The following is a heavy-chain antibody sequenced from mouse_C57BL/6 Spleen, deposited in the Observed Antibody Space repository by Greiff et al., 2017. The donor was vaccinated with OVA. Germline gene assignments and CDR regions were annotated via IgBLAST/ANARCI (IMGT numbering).Heavy chain of an antibody. CDR3: AIPAPMITTFAY. V-gene: IGHV1-74*01. Sequence: QVQLQQPGAELVKPGASVKVSCKASGYTFTSYWMHWVKQRPGQGPEWIGRIHPSDSDTHYNQKFKGKATLTVAKSSSTAYMQLSSLTSEDSAVYYCAIPAPMITTFAYWGQGTLVTVSA. J-gene: IGHJ3*01. CDR2: IHPSDSDT. D-gene: IGHD2-4*01. CDR1: GYTFTSYW.